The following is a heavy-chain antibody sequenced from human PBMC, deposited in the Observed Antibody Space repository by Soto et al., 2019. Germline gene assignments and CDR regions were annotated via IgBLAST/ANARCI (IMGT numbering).Heavy chain of an antibody. Sequence: GGSLRLSCAASGFTFSSYAMSWVRQAPGKGLEWVSAISGSGGSTYYADSVKGRFTISRGNSKNTLYLQMNSLRAEDTAVYYCAKERLPGIAAAGTRSEFDPWGQGTLVTVSS. D-gene: IGHD6-13*01. CDR3: AKERLPGIAAAGTRSEFDP. CDR2: ISGSGGST. J-gene: IGHJ5*02. V-gene: IGHV3-23*01. CDR1: GFTFSSYA.